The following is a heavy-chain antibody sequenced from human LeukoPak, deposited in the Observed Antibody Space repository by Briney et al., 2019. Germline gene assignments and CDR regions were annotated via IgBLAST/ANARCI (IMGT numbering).Heavy chain of an antibody. D-gene: IGHD3-16*01. CDR2: IYYSGST. Sequence: SETLSLTCTVSGGSISSYYWSWIRQPPGKGLEWIGNIYYSGSTNYNPSLKSRVTISVDTSKNQFSLKLSSVTAADTAVYYCARARGSYFYGMDVWGQGTTVTVSS. CDR3: ARARGSYFYGMDV. CDR1: GGSISSYY. J-gene: IGHJ6*02. V-gene: IGHV4-59*01.